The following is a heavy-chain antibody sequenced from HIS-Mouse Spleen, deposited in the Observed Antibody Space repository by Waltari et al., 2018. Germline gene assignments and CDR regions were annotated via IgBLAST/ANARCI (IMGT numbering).Heavy chain of an antibody. V-gene: IGHV3-30*18. CDR3: AKASSGWLDY. D-gene: IGHD6-19*01. CDR1: GFTFSSYG. J-gene: IGHJ4*02. CDR2: ISYDGSNK. Sequence: VQLVESGGGVVQPGRSPRLSCAASGFTFSSYGMHWVRQAPGKGLEWVAVISYDGSNKYYADSVKGRFTISRDNSKNTLYLQMNSLRAEDTAVYYCAKASSGWLDYWGQGTLVTVSS.